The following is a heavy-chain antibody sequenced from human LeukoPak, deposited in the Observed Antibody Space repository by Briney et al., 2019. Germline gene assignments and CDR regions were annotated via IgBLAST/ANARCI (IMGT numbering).Heavy chain of an antibody. Sequence: PGGSLRLSCAASGFTVSSNYMSWVRQAPGKGLEWVSVIYSGGSTYYADSVEGRFTISRDNAKNSLYLQMNNLRDEDTAVYYCASRVKALGTFYFDSWGQGTRVLVSS. CDR2: IYSGGST. V-gene: IGHV3-53*01. CDR1: GFTVSSNY. CDR3: ASRVKALGTFYFDS. J-gene: IGHJ4*02. D-gene: IGHD2/OR15-2a*01.